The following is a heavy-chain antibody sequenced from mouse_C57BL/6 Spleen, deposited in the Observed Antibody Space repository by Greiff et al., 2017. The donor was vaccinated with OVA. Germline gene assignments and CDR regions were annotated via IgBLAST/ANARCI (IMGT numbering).Heavy chain of an antibody. CDR1: GFTFSSYA. J-gene: IGHJ2*01. D-gene: IGHD4-1*01. Sequence: EVHLVESGGGLVQPGGSLKLSCAASGFTFSSYAMSWVRQTPEKRLAWVATISDGGSYTYYPDNVKGRFTISRDNAKNNLYLQMDHLKSEDTAMYYCARDITGDYWGQGTTLTVSS. V-gene: IGHV5-4*01. CDR3: ARDITGDY. CDR2: ISDGGSYT.